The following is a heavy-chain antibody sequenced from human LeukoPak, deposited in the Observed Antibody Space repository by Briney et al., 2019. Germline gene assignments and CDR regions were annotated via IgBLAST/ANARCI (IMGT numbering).Heavy chain of an antibody. CDR1: GFTFSSYS. CDR3: ARDPGSWNYFDY. V-gene: IGHV3-21*01. Sequence: GGSLRLSCAASGFTFSSYSVNWVRQAPGKGLEWVSSISSSSSYIYYADSVKGRFTISRDNAKNSLYLQMNSLRAEDTAVYYCARDPGSWNYFDYWGQGTLVTVSS. D-gene: IGHD6-13*01. CDR2: ISSSSSYI. J-gene: IGHJ4*02.